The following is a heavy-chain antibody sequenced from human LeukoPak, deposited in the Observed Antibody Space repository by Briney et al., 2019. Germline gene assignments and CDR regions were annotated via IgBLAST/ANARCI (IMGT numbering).Heavy chain of an antibody. CDR2: ISAYNGNT. Sequence: ASVKVSCKASGYTFTSYGISWVRQAPGQGLEWMGWISAYNGNTNYAQKLQGRVTMTTDTSTSTAYMELSSLRSEDTAVYYCATSSKPPVLRFLEWLMARGAFDIWGQGTMVTVSS. J-gene: IGHJ3*02. CDR3: ATSSKPPVLRFLEWLMARGAFDI. CDR1: GYTFTSYG. V-gene: IGHV1-18*01. D-gene: IGHD3-3*01.